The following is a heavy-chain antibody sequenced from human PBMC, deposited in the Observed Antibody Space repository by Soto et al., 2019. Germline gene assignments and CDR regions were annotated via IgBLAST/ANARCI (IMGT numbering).Heavy chain of an antibody. CDR1: GFTFSSYG. D-gene: IGHD6-6*01. CDR2: ISYDGSNK. CDR3: AKPFSRDSSPPYFDY. Sequence: GGSLRLSCAASGFTFSSYGMHLVRQAPGKGLEWVAVISYDGSNKYYADSVKGRFTISRDNSKNTLYLQMNSLRAEDTAVYYCAKPFSRDSSPPYFDYWGQGTLVTVSS. J-gene: IGHJ4*02. V-gene: IGHV3-30*18.